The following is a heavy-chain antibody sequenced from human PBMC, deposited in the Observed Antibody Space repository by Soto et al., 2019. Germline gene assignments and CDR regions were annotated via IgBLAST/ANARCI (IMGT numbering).Heavy chain of an antibody. CDR1: GGTFSSDT. CDR2: IIPMLGIA. Sequence: QVQLVQSGAEVKKPGSSVKVSCKASGGTFSSDTISWVRQAPGQGLEWMGRIIPMLGIANYAQKFQGRVTITADKSTSTAYMELSSLRSEDTAVYYCARDRDWFDPWGQGTLVTVSS. J-gene: IGHJ5*02. CDR3: ARDRDWFDP. D-gene: IGHD3-10*01. V-gene: IGHV1-69*08.